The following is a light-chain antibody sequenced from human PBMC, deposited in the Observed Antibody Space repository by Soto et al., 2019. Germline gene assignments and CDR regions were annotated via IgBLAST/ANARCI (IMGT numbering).Light chain of an antibody. Sequence: EIVLTQSPGTLSLSAGERATLSCRASQSVSSSYLAWYQQKPGQAPRLLIYGASSRATGIPDRFSGSGSGTDSTLTISRLEPEDFAVYYCQQYGSPITFGQGTRLEIK. J-gene: IGKJ5*01. V-gene: IGKV3-20*01. CDR2: GAS. CDR3: QQYGSPIT. CDR1: QSVSSSY.